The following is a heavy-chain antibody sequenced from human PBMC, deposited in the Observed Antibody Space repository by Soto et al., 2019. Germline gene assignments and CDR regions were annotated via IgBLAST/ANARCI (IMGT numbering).Heavy chain of an antibody. V-gene: IGHV2-5*02. D-gene: IGHD5-12*01. CDR2: IYWDDDK. J-gene: IGHJ4*02. CDR1: GFSLSTSGVG. CDR3: AHVYGGYDNFDY. Sequence: QITLKESGPTLVKPTQTLTLTCTFSGFSLSTSGVGVGWIRQPPGKALEWLALIYWDDDKRYSPSLKSRLTITKDTSKNQVVLTMTNMDPVDTASYYCAHVYGGYDNFDYWGQGTLVTVSS.